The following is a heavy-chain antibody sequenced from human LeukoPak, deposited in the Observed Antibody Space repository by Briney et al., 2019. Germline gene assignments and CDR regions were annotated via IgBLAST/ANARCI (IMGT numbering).Heavy chain of an antibody. CDR3: ARDHEDVYGSGSYKL. CDR2: MNPNSGNT. Sequence: ASVKVSCKASGYTFTSYDINWVRQATGQGLEWMGWMNPNSGNTGYAQKFQDRVTMTTDTSTTTAYMELRSLRSDDTAMYYCARDHEDVYGSGSYKLWGQGTRVTVSS. CDR1: GYTFTSYD. J-gene: IGHJ4*02. D-gene: IGHD3-10*01. V-gene: IGHV1-8*01.